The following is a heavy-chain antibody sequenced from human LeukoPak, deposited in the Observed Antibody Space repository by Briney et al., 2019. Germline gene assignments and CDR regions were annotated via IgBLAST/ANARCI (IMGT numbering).Heavy chain of an antibody. CDR3: ARGDSGYDQNWFDP. V-gene: IGHV3-30-3*01. Sequence: PGRSLRLSCAASGFTFSSYAMHWVRQAPGKGLEWVAVISYDGSNKYYADSVKGRFTISRDNSKNTLYLQMNSLRAEDTAVYYCARGDSGYDQNWFDPWGQGTLVTVSS. CDR2: ISYDGSNK. CDR1: GFTFSSYA. J-gene: IGHJ5*02. D-gene: IGHD5-12*01.